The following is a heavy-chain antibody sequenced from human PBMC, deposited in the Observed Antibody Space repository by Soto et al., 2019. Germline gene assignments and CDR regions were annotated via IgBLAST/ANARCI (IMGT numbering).Heavy chain of an antibody. V-gene: IGHV3-33*01. J-gene: IGHJ4*02. CDR1: GFTFSSYG. Sequence: QVQLVESGGGVVQPGRSLRLSCAASGFTFSSYGMHWVRQAPGKGLEWVAVIWYDGSNKYYADSVKGRFTISRDNSKNTLYLQMNSLRAEDTAVYYCASRYCSGGSCYNGLGYWGQGTLVTVSS. D-gene: IGHD2-15*01. CDR2: IWYDGSNK. CDR3: ASRYCSGGSCYNGLGY.